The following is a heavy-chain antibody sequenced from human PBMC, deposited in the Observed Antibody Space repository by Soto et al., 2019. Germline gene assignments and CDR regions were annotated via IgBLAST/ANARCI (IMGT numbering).Heavy chain of an antibody. CDR3: ASSTVTPYYFDY. J-gene: IGHJ4*02. D-gene: IGHD4-17*01. Sequence: PSETLSLTCTVSGGSISSYYWSWIRQPPGKGLEWIGYIYYSGSTNYNPSLKSRVTISVDTSKNQFSLKLSSVTAADTAVYYCASSTVTPYYFDYWGQGTLVNVSS. V-gene: IGHV4-59*12. CDR2: IYYSGST. CDR1: GGSISSYY.